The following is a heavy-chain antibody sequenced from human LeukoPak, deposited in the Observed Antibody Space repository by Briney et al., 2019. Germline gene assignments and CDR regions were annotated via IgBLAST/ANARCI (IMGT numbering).Heavy chain of an antibody. CDR1: GDSVGGSGYC. CDR2: IYHSGST. CDR3: ARGPYYFDS. V-gene: IGHV4-39*07. J-gene: IGHJ4*02. Sequence: SETLSLTCSVSGDSVGGSGYCWGWVRQPPGKGLEWIGSIYHSGSTYYNPYLKSRVTISVDTSRNQFSVRLSSVSAADTAVYYCARGPYYFDSWGQGTLVTASS.